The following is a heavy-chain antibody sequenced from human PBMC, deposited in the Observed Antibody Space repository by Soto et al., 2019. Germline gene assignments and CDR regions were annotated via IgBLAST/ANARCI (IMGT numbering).Heavy chain of an antibody. D-gene: IGHD3-10*01. J-gene: IGHJ6*02. CDR3: ARVSGIYYYGMDV. V-gene: IGHV4-34*01. CDR2: INHSGST. CDR1: GGSFSGYY. Sequence: QVQLQQWGAGLLKPSETLSLTCAVYGGSFSGYYWSWIRQPPGKGLEWIGEINHSGSTNYNPSLQSRVTVSVDTSKNKVSRKRSSVTAADTAVYYCARVSGIYYYGMDVWGQGTTVTVSS.